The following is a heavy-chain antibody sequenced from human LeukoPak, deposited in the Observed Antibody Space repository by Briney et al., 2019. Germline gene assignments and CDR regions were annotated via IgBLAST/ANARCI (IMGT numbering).Heavy chain of an antibody. D-gene: IGHD2-15*01. J-gene: IGHJ4*02. Sequence: GGSLRLSCAASGFTLSSYWMIWVRQAPGKGLEWVANIKQDGSEISYVDSVKGRFTISRDNAKNSLYLQMNSLGAEDTAVYYCVRGNPFGGYWGQGTLVTVSS. CDR2: IKQDGSEI. CDR1: GFTLSSYW. V-gene: IGHV3-7*03. CDR3: VRGNPFGGY.